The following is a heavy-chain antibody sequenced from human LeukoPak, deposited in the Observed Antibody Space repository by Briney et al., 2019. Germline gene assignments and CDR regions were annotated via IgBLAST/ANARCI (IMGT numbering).Heavy chain of an antibody. CDR3: ARDIVGATRGHFDY. CDR2: IIPIFGTA. D-gene: IGHD1-26*01. J-gene: IGHJ4*02. CDR1: GGTFSSYA. V-gene: IGHV1-69*13. Sequence: SMKVSCKASGGTFSSYAISWVRQAPGQGLEWMGGIIPIFGTANYAQKFQGRVTITADESTSTAYMELSSLRSEDTAVYYCARDIVGATRGHFDYWGQGTLVTVSS.